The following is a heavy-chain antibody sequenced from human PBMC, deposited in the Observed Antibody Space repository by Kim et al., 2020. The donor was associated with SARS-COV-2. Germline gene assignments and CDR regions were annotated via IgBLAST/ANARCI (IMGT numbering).Heavy chain of an antibody. CDR3: AKTGGSYFGYFQH. Sequence: GGSLRLSCAASGFTFDDYAMHWVRQAPGKGLEWVSGISWNSGSIGYADSVKGRFTISRDNAKNSLYLQMNSLRAEDTALYYCAKTGGSYFGYFQHWGQGTLVTVSS. D-gene: IGHD1-26*01. CDR1: GFTFDDYA. CDR2: ISWNSGSI. J-gene: IGHJ1*01. V-gene: IGHV3-9*01.